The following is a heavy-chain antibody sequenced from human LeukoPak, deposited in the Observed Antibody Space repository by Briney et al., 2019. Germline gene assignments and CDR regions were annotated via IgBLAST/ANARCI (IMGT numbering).Heavy chain of an antibody. CDR3: ARLLGQGDDYKAFDY. D-gene: IGHD5-24*01. Sequence: GGSLRLSCAASGFTFTGYALNWVRQAPGKGLEWVSSISTGTYIYYADSVKGRFTTSRDNAENSVYLQMNSLTVEDTAIYYCARLLGQGDDYKAFDYWGRGTVVTVSP. J-gene: IGHJ4*02. V-gene: IGHV3-21*01. CDR1: GFTFTGYA. CDR2: ISTGTYI.